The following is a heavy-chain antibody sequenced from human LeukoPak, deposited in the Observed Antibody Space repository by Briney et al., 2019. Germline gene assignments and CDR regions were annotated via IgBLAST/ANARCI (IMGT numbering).Heavy chain of an antibody. D-gene: IGHD3-22*01. CDR3: ARVSFGDYYDSSGYSRQPNFDY. CDR1: GGSISSGGYS. V-gene: IGHV4-30-2*01. Sequence: SETLSLTCAVSGGSISSGGYSWSWTRQPPGRGLEWIGYIYHSGSTYYNPSLKSRVTISVDRSKNQFSLKLSSVTAADTAVYYCARVSFGDYYDSSGYSRQPNFDYWGQGTLVTVSS. J-gene: IGHJ4*02. CDR2: IYHSGST.